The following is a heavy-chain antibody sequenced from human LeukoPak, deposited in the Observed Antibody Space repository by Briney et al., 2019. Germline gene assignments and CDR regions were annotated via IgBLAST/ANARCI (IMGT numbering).Heavy chain of an antibody. D-gene: IGHD1-14*01. J-gene: IGHJ4*02. CDR2: VSAYKSKT. CDR3: ARLFDDGTSNTLPLGY. V-gene: IGHV1-18*01. CDR1: GYTFNNYG. Sequence: EASVKVSCKTSGYTFNNYGITWVRQVPGGGLEYMGWVSAYKSKTTFAQKFEGRVTMTTDTSTSTVFMELGSLTSDDTAVYYCARLFDDGTSNTLPLGYWGQGTLVTVSS.